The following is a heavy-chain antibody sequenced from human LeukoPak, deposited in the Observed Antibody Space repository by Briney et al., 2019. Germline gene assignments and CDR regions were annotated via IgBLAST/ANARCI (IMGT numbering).Heavy chain of an antibody. CDR3: ASAREYCGSAECYDYFQY. J-gene: IGHJ1*01. D-gene: IGHD2-21*01. CDR2: MNPKSGDT. V-gene: IGHV1-2*02. Sequence: ASVKVSCKASGYSFADYYMHWVRQAPGQGLEWMGCMNPKSGDTKSASRFQGRVTMTSDTSISTAYMEMTRLTSDDTAVYYCASAREYCGSAECYDYFQYWGQGTLVTVSS. CDR1: GYSFADYY.